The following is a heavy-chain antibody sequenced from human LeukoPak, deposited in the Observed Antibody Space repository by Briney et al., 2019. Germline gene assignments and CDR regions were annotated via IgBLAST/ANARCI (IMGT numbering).Heavy chain of an antibody. Sequence: GASVKVSCKVSGYTLTELSMHWVRQAPGKGLEWMGGFDPEDGGTIYAQKFQGRVTMTEDTSTDTAYMELSSLRSEDTAVYYCATATWILEPFDYWGQGTLVTVSS. D-gene: IGHD1-1*01. V-gene: IGHV1-24*01. J-gene: IGHJ4*02. CDR2: FDPEDGGT. CDR3: ATATWILEPFDY. CDR1: GYTLTELS.